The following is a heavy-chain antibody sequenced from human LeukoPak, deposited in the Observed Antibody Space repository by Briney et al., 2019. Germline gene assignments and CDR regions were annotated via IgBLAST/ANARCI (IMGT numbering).Heavy chain of an antibody. CDR1: GDFISSSSYY. J-gene: IGHJ1*01. Sequence: SETLSLTCTVSGDFISSSSYYWGWIRQPPGKGLEWIGDVYYTGRTYYNPSLKSRVFISIDTSNNYFSLNLNFVSAGDTAVYYCARRRYYDSTGYFEWGRGSLVTVSS. V-gene: IGHV4-39*02. CDR3: ARRRYYDSTGYFE. CDR2: VYYTGRT. D-gene: IGHD3-22*01.